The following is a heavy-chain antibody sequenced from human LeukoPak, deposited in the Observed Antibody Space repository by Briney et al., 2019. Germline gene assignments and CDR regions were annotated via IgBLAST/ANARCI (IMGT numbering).Heavy chain of an antibody. CDR3: ASGLAVAADAFDI. J-gene: IGHJ3*02. V-gene: IGHV4-39*01. CDR1: GGSISSSSYY. CDR2: IYYSGST. Sequence: SETLSLTCTVSGGSISSSSYYWGWLRQPPGKGLEWIGSIYYSGSTDYNPSLKSRVTISIDTSKNQFSLKLTSVTAADTAVYYCASGLAVAADAFDIWGQGTMVTVSS. D-gene: IGHD6-19*01.